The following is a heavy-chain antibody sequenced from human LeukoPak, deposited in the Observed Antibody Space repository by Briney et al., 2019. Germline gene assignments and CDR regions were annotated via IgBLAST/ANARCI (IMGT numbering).Heavy chain of an antibody. CDR2: IYYSGST. D-gene: IGHD3-3*01. CDR3: ARARSITIFGVVIPRGDYMDV. V-gene: IGHV4-59*01. J-gene: IGHJ6*03. CDR1: GGSISSYY. Sequence: SETLSLTCTVSGGSISSYYWSWIRQPPGKGLEWIGYIYYSGSTNYNPSLKSRVTISVDTSKNQFSLKPSSVTAADTAVYYCARARSITIFGVVIPRGDYMDVWGKGTTVTVSS.